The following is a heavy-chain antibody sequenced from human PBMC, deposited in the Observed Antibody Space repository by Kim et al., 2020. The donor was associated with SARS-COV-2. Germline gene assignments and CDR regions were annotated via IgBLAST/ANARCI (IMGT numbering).Heavy chain of an antibody. CDR1: GFTFSSYA. CDR2: ISGSGGST. D-gene: IGHD3-10*01. J-gene: IGHJ4*02. V-gene: IGHV3-23*01. CDR3: ANPHYYGSGSYYYGY. Sequence: GGSLRLSCAASGFTFSSYAMSWVRQAPGKGLEWVSAISGSGGSTYYADSVKGRFTISRDNSKNTLYLQMNSLRAEDTAVYYCANPHYYGSGSYYYGYWGQGTLVTVSS.